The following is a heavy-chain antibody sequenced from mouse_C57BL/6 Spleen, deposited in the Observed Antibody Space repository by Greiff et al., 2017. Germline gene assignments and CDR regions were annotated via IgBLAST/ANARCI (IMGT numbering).Heavy chain of an antibody. CDR2: INTNNGGT. V-gene: IGHV1-22*01. D-gene: IGHD1-1*01. Sequence: VQLKQSGPELVKPGASVTMSCKASGYTFTDYNMHWVKQSHGKSLEWIGYINTNNGGTSYNQQFKGKATCTVHKSSSTAYMERRSLTSDDSAVYYCARRRRGTTVVPFDYWGQGTTLTVSS. CDR1: GYTFTDYN. CDR3: ARRRRGTTVVPFDY. J-gene: IGHJ2*01.